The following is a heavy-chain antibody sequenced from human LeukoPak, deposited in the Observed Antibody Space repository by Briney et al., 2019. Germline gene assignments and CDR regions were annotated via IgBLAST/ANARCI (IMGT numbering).Heavy chain of an antibody. J-gene: IGHJ5*02. CDR1: GGTCSSYA. V-gene: IGHV1-69*04. D-gene: IGHD6-6*01. CDR3: AILQGYSSSSAWFDP. CDR2: IIPIFGIA. Sequence: GSSVKVSCKASGGTCSSYAISWVRQAPGQGLEWMGRIIPIFGIANYAQKFQGRVTITADKSTSTAYMELSSLRSEDTAVYYCAILQGYSSSSAWFDPWGQGTLVTVSS.